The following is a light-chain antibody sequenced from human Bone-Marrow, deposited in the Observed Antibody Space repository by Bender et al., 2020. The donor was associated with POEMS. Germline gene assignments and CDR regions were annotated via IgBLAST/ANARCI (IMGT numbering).Light chain of an antibody. V-gene: IGLV1-44*01. CDR3: ASWDDSLKGPV. CDR1: TSNIGSNT. Sequence: QSVVTQPPSASGTPGQRVTISCSGGTSNIGSNTVNWYQQLPGTAPKLLIYNNNQRPSGGPDRFSGSKSGTSASLAISGLQSDDEADYHCASWDDSLKGPVFGGGTKLSAL. J-gene: IGLJ3*02. CDR2: NNN.